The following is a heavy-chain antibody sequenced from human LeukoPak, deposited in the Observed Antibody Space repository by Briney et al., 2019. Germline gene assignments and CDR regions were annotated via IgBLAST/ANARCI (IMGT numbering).Heavy chain of an antibody. CDR2: INPNSGGT. V-gene: IGHV1-2*02. Sequence: ASVKVSCKASGYTFTGYYMHWVRQAPGQGLEWMGWINPNSGGTNYAQKFQGRVTMTRDTSISTAYMELSRLRSDDTAVYYCARAPNRLIVPAAMSWFDPWGQGTLVIVSS. D-gene: IGHD2-2*01. CDR3: ARAPNRLIVPAAMSWFDP. J-gene: IGHJ5*02. CDR1: GYTFTGYY.